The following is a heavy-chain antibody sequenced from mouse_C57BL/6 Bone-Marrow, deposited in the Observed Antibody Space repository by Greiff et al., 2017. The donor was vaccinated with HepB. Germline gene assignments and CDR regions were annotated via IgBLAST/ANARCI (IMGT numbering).Heavy chain of an antibody. CDR3: ARRSDGYYWYFDV. CDR1: GYTFTSYW. V-gene: IGHV1-72*01. D-gene: IGHD2-3*01. J-gene: IGHJ1*03. Sequence: QVQLQQPGAELVKPGASVKLSCKASGYTFTSYWMHWVKQRPGRGLEWIGRIDPNSGGTKYNEKFKSKATLTVDKPSSTAYMQLSSLTSEDSAVYYCARRSDGYYWYFDVWGTVTTVTVSS. CDR2: IDPNSGGT.